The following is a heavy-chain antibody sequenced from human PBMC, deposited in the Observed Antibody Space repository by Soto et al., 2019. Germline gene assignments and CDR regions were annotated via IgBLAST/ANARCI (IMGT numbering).Heavy chain of an antibody. CDR2: VTGSGGTT. Sequence: EVQLLESGGGLVQPGGSLRLSCAASGFTFSSYAMSWVRQAPGKGLEWVSVVTGSGGTTYYADSVKGRFTISRDNSKKXGYRQMSSGGAEDTAVYYCAKVDDGSGHYDDPFDCWGPGTLVTGSS. D-gene: IGHD3-22*01. CDR3: AKVDDGSGHYDDPFDC. J-gene: IGHJ4*02. CDR1: GFTFSSYA. V-gene: IGHV3-23*01.